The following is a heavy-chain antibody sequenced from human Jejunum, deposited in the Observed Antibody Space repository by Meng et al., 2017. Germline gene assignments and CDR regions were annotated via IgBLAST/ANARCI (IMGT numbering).Heavy chain of an antibody. CDR3: ARGTGFKWEFI. D-gene: IGHD1-26*01. J-gene: IGHJ3*02. Sequence: QVKLWGAGLLTPSETLSLTCSVYDGSLNDYFWSWVRQPPGEGLEWIGEIHHSGITKYSPSLRSRVTISVDTSKNQFSLKLSSVTAADTAFYYCARGTGFKWEFIGGQGTMVTVSS. CDR2: IHHSGIT. CDR1: DGSLNDYF. V-gene: IGHV4-34*01.